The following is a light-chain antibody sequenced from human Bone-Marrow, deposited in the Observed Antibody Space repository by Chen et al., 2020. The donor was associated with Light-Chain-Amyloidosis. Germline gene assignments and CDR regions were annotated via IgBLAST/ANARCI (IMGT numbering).Light chain of an antibody. CDR1: SSDVGGYTY. J-gene: IGLJ3*02. CDR3: SSYAGSNNLV. V-gene: IGLV2-8*01. Sequence: QSALTQPPSASGSPAQSVTISCTGTSSDVGGYTYVSWYQHHPGKAPKLMIYAVSKRPAGVPDRFSGSKSGSTASLTVSGLQAEDEADYYCSSYAGSNNLVFGRGTKLTVL. CDR2: AVS.